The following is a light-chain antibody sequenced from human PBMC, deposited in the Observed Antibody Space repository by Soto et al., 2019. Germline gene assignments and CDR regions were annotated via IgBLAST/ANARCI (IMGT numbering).Light chain of an antibody. V-gene: IGKV3-20*01. CDR1: QSVTSSY. CDR3: HQYGSSPRT. CDR2: GGS. J-gene: IGKJ2*01. Sequence: EIVLTQSPGTLSLSPGEGAALSCRASQSVTSSYLAWYQQKPGQAPRLLIYGGSSRATGIPDRFSGSGSGTDFTLSISRLEPEDFAMYYCHQYGSSPRTFGQGTKLEIK.